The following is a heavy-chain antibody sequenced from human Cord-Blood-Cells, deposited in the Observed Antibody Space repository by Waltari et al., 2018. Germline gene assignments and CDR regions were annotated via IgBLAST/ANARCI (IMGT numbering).Heavy chain of an antibody. CDR2: ISGSGGST. CDR3: AKDPDYDILTGYYWFDP. Sequence: EVQLVESGGGLVQPGGSLRLSCAASGFPFSSYAMSWVRQAPGTGLEWVSAISGSGGSTYYADSVKGRFTISRDNSKNTLYLQMNSLRAEDTAVYYCAKDPDYDILTGYYWFDPWGQGTLVTVSS. CDR1: GFPFSSYA. V-gene: IGHV3-23*04. J-gene: IGHJ5*02. D-gene: IGHD3-9*01.